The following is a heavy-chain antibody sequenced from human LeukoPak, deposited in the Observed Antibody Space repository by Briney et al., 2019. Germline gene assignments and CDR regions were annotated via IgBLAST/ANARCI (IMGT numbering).Heavy chain of an antibody. CDR3: ARMDYYDSRDNWFDP. CDR2: MNPNSGNT. CDR1: GYSFTSYW. V-gene: IGHV1-8*02. Sequence: GESLKISCKSSGYSFTSYWIGWVRQLPGKGLEWMGWMNPNSGNTGYAQKFQGRVTMTRNSSISTAYMELSSLRSEDTAVYYCARMDYYDSRDNWFDPWGQGTLVTVSS. D-gene: IGHD3-22*01. J-gene: IGHJ5*02.